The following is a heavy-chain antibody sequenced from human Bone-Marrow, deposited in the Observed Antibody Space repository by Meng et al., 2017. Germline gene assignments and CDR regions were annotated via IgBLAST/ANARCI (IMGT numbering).Heavy chain of an antibody. Sequence: SVKVSCKASGGTFSSYTISWVRQAPGQGLEWMGRIIPILGIANYAQKFQGRVTITADKSTSTVYMELSSLRSEDTAVYYCARAHELATIPFDYWGQGTLVTVSS. CDR3: ARAHELATIPFDY. CDR1: GGTFSSYT. D-gene: IGHD5-12*01. CDR2: IIPILGIA. V-gene: IGHV1-69*02. J-gene: IGHJ4*02.